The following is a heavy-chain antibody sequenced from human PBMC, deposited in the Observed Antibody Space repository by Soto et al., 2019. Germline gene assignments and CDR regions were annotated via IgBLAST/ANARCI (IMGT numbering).Heavy chain of an antibody. J-gene: IGHJ4*02. Sequence: QVQLLESGGGVVQPGRSLRLSCAASGFSFNTYGRQWVRQAPGKGLEWVAVISYNGDKTFYADSVKGRFTISRDNSQSTLYLQMNSLRPEDTAVYYCAKDRIRGTSYFDYWGQGTLVTVSS. CDR3: AKDRIRGTSYFDY. CDR1: GFSFNTYG. V-gene: IGHV3-30*06. CDR2: ISYNGDKT. D-gene: IGHD6-6*01.